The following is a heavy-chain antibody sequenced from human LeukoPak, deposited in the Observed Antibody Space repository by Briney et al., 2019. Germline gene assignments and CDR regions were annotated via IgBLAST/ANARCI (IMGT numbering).Heavy chain of an antibody. D-gene: IGHD1-26*01. J-gene: IGHJ5*02. Sequence: GGSLRLSCAASGFTFSSYDMHWVRQATGKGLEWVSAIGTAGDTYYPGSVKGRFTISRENAKNSLYLQMNSLRAGDTAVYYCARGVGPSNWFDPWGQGTLVTVSS. V-gene: IGHV3-13*01. CDR3: ARGVGPSNWFDP. CDR1: GFTFSSYD. CDR2: IGTAGDT.